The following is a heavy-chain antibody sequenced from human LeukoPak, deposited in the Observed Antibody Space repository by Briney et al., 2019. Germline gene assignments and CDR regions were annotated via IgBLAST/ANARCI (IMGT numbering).Heavy chain of an antibody. D-gene: IGHD6-6*01. Sequence: SETLSLTCAVYGGSFSGYYWSWLRQPPGKGLEWIGEINHSGSTNYNPSLKSRVTISVDTSKNQFSLKLSSVTAADTAVYYCARGSIAARPGMYYLDYWGQGTLVTVSS. V-gene: IGHV4-34*01. CDR3: ARGSIAARPGMYYLDY. J-gene: IGHJ4*02. CDR1: GGSFSGYY. CDR2: INHSGST.